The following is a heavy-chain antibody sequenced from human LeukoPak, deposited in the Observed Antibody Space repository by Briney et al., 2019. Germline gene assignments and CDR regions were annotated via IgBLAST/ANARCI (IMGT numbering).Heavy chain of an antibody. CDR3: AKSIVVVTTGYFFDI. Sequence: GGSLRLSCAASRFTFSNYWMSWVRQAPGKGLEWVANIKQDGGEKNYVDSVKGRFTISRDNAKNSLYLQMNSLRAEDTAVYYCAKSIVVVTTGYFFDIWGQGTMVTVSS. CDR2: IKQDGGEK. D-gene: IGHD3-22*01. J-gene: IGHJ3*02. V-gene: IGHV3-7*05. CDR1: RFTFSNYW.